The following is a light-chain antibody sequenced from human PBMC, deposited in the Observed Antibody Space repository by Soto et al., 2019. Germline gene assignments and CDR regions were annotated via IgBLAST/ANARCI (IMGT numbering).Light chain of an antibody. CDR2: DVS. CDR1: SSDVGGYNY. Sequence: QSALTQPASVSGSPGQSITISCTGTSSDVGGYNYVSWYQQYPGKAPKLMIHDVSNRPSGVSNRFSGSKSGNTASLTISGPRAEDGADYHWISFKNISTNVFGTGTKVT. V-gene: IGLV2-14*01. CDR3: ISFKNISTNV. J-gene: IGLJ1*01.